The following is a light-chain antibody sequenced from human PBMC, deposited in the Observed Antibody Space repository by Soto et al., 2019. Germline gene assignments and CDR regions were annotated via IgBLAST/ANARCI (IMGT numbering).Light chain of an antibody. Sequence: EIVLTQSPGTLSLSPGEGATLSCRASQSVRSGSLAWYQQKPGQAPRLLIFGASSRATDIPDRFSGSGSGTDFTLTITRVDTEDFAVYYCQQRVNWLTFGGGTKVEL. J-gene: IGKJ4*01. CDR3: QQRVNWLT. CDR2: GAS. CDR1: QSVRSGS. V-gene: IGKV3D-20*02.